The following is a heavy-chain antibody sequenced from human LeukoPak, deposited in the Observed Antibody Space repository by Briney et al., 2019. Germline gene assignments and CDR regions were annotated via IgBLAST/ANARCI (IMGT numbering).Heavy chain of an antibody. D-gene: IGHD3-3*01. CDR2: IYYSGST. CDR3: ARHGYDFWSDSNWFDP. V-gene: IGHV4-39*01. CDR1: GGSISSSSYY. J-gene: IGHJ5*02. Sequence: PSETLSLTCTVSGGSISSSSYYWGWIRQSPGKGLEWIGSIYYSGSTNYNPSLKSRVTISVDTSKNQFSLKLHSVTAADTAVYYCARHGYDFWSDSNWFDPWGQGTLVTVSS.